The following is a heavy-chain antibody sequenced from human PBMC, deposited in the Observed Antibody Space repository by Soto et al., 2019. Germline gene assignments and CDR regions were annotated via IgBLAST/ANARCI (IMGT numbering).Heavy chain of an antibody. Sequence: PSETLSLTCTVSGGSISSGDYYWSWIRQPPGKGLEWIGYIYYSGSTYYNPSLKSRVTISVDTSKNQFSLKLSSVTAADTAVYYCARDGSYYDSSGYSLQYYFDYWGQGTLVTVSS. V-gene: IGHV4-30-4*01. CDR3: ARDGSYYDSSGYSLQYYFDY. D-gene: IGHD3-22*01. J-gene: IGHJ4*02. CDR1: GGSISSGDYY. CDR2: IYYSGST.